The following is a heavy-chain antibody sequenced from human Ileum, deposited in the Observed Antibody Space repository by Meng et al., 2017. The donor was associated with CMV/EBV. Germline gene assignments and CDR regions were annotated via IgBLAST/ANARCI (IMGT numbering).Heavy chain of an antibody. CDR2: IYWDDDK. CDR1: WFPLTTNGGG. J-gene: IGHJ5*02. CDR3: AYRRGGGSGWNWFGP. Sequence: QITLTESGPPGVKPTQTLTLTCTFPWFPLTTNGGGVGWLRQPPGKALEWLALIYWDDDKHYSPSLESRLTIIKDTSRNRVIFIMTDMDPIDTATYYCAYRRGGGSGWNWFGPWGQGTLVTVSS. D-gene: IGHD6-19*01. V-gene: IGHV2-5*02.